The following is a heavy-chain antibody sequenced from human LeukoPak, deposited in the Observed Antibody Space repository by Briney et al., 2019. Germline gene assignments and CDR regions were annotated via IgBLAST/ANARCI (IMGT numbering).Heavy chain of an antibody. CDR2: INPNSGGT. Sequence: ASVTVSCKAYGYSFTGYYMHWLRQAPGHGLELMGWINPNSGGTNYAQKFQGRVTMTRDTSISTAYMELSRLRSDDTAVYYCARDGVVPAALFDYWGQGTLVTVSS. J-gene: IGHJ4*02. CDR1: GYSFTGYY. V-gene: IGHV1-2*02. D-gene: IGHD2-2*01. CDR3: ARDGVVPAALFDY.